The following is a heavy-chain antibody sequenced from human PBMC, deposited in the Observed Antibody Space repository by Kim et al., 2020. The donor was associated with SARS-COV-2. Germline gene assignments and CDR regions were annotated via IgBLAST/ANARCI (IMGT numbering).Heavy chain of an antibody. Sequence: SETLSLTCSVSGDSISSYYWSWIRQPPGKGLEWIGYIYYSGSTNYNPSLESRVALSLDTSKNEFSLKLTSVTAADTAVYYCARLGYYYDSAGYYHYYFDYWGQGILVTVSS. J-gene: IGHJ4*02. CDR2: IYYSGST. V-gene: IGHV4-59*08. CDR1: GDSISSYY. D-gene: IGHD3-22*01. CDR3: ARLGYYYDSAGYYHYYFDY.